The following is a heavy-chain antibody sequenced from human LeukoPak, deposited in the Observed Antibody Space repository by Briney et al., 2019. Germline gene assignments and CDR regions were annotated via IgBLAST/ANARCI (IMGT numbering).Heavy chain of an antibody. CDR1: GFTFSSYE. V-gene: IGHV3-48*03. J-gene: IGHJ3*02. D-gene: IGHD3-10*01. CDR2: ITSSSSSR. CDR3: AREGSHDAFDI. Sequence: PGGSLRLSCAASGFTFSSYEMNWVRQAPGKGLEWVSYITSSSSSRYYADSVKGRFTISRDNAKNSLYLQMSSLRAEDTAVYFCAREGSHDAFDIWGQGTMVTVSS.